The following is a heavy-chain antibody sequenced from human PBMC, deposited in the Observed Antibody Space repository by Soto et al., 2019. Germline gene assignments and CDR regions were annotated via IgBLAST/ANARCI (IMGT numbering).Heavy chain of an antibody. CDR3: ARPGEGDAFDS. CDR1: GYTFTSYY. CDR2: INPSGGST. D-gene: IGHD2-21*01. V-gene: IGHV1-46*01. J-gene: IGHJ3*02. Sequence: QVQLVQSGAEVKKPGASVKVSCKASGYTFTSYYMHWVRQAPGQGLEWMGIINPSGGSTSYAQKFQGRVTLTRDTSTSTVDMELSSLRSEDTAVYYCARPGEGDAFDSWGQGTMVTVSS.